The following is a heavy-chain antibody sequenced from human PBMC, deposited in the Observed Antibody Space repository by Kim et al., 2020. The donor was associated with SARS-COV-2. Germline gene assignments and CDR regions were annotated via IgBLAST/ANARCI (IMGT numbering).Heavy chain of an antibody. D-gene: IGHD2-15*01. CDR3: AREDKHYFDY. CDR2: SFI. Sequence: SFIYYADSVKGRFTLSRDNAKNSLYLQMNSLRAEDTAVYFCAREDKHYFDYWGQGTLVTVSS. V-gene: IGHV3-21*01. J-gene: IGHJ4*02.